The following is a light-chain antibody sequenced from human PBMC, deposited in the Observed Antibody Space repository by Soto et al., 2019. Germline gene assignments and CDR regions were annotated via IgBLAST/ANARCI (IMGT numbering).Light chain of an antibody. V-gene: IGLV2-14*01. CDR2: EVS. J-gene: IGLJ1*01. CDR3: SSYRSIGSLV. CDR1: SSDVGGSNY. Sequence: QSALTQPPSASGSPGQSVTISCTGTSSDVGGSNYVSWYQQYPGKAPKLMIYEVSKRPSGVSSRFSGSKSGNTASLTISGLQAEDEADYYCSSYRSIGSLVFGTGTKLTVL.